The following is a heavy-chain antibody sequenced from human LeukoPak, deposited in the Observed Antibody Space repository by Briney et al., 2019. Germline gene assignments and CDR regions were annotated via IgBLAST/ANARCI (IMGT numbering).Heavy chain of an antibody. J-gene: IGHJ4*02. CDR1: GFTFSSHS. Sequence: GGSLRLSRAASGFTFSSHSMNWVRQAPGKGLEWVSSISSGSGYIHYADSVKGRFTISRDNAKKSLYLQMNSLRAEDTAVYYCARDGLGIDYWGQGTLVTVSS. CDR2: ISSGSGYI. D-gene: IGHD3-10*01. V-gene: IGHV3-21*01. CDR3: ARDGLGIDY.